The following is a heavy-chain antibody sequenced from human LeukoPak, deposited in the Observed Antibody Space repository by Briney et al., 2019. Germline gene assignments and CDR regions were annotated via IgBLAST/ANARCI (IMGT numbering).Heavy chain of an antibody. D-gene: IGHD4-17*01. CDR1: GITFSNYW. CDR2: ITTDGSST. Sequence: GGPLRPSCAAAGITFSNYWMHCVRPVPGEGLVWVSRITTDGSSTNYADSVKGRFTISRDNAKNTLYLQMNRLRAEDTAGFYCARGVSTNYCGEGTLVTVSS. CDR3: ARGVSTNY. J-gene: IGHJ4*02. V-gene: IGHV3-74*01.